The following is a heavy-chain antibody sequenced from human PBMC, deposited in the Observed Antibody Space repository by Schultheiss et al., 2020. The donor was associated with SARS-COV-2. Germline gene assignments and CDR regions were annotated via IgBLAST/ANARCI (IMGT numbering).Heavy chain of an antibody. V-gene: IGHV4-4*07. CDR1: GGSISSYY. D-gene: IGHD3-22*01. J-gene: IGHJ4*02. CDR2: IYTSGST. Sequence: SETLSLTCTVSGGSISSYYWSWIRQPAGKGLEWIGRIYTSGSTNYNPSLKSRVTMSVDTSKNQFSLKLSSVTAADTAVYYCARNYDSSGYYPVAFDYWGQGTLVTVSS. CDR3: ARNYDSSGYYPVAFDY.